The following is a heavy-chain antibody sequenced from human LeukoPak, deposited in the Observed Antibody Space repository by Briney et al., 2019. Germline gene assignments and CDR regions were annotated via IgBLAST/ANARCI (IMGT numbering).Heavy chain of an antibody. J-gene: IGHJ4*02. CDR3: ARDLKSHYYDSSGPNY. CDR1: GGTFSSYA. V-gene: IGHV1-69*04. Sequence: GASVKVSCKASGGTFSSYAISWVRQAPGQGLEWMGRIIPILGIANYAQKFQGRVTITADKSTSTAYMELSSLRSEDTAVYYCARDLKSHYYDSSGPNYWGQGTLVTVSS. D-gene: IGHD3-22*01. CDR2: IIPILGIA.